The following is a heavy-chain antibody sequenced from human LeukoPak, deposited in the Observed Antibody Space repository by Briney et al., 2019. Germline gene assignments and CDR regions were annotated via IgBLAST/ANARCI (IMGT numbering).Heavy chain of an antibody. V-gene: IGHV3-48*03. J-gene: IGHJ4*02. CDR3: ARDRCWIRDS. CDR1: GFTFRNYN. Sequence: GGSLRLSCAASGFTFRNYNMFWARQAPGKGLEWISFTEGTGTIIHYADSAKGRFTTSRDNDKNSLYLQMNSLTVEDTAIYYCARDRCWIRDSWGQGTLVTVSS. D-gene: IGHD2-2*03. CDR2: TEGTGTII.